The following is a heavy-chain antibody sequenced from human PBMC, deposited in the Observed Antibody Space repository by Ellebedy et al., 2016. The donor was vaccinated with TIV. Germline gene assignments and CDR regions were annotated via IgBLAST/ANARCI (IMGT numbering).Heavy chain of an antibody. D-gene: IGHD3-22*01. CDR2: ISAGGGAT. V-gene: IGHV3-23*01. J-gene: IGHJ5*02. CDR3: SKVGRRYYESSGDP. Sequence: GESLKISCAAPGCTLSNYVMSWVRQAPGQGLEWVSTISAGGGATYYADSVKGRFNISRDNSENTLYLQMNSLRAEDTAVYYCSKVGRRYYESSGDPWGQGSLVTVSS. CDR1: GCTLSNYV.